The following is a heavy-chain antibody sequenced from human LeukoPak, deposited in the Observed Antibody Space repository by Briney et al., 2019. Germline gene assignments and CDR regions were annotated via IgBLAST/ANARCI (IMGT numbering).Heavy chain of an antibody. D-gene: IGHD6-19*01. V-gene: IGHV3-21*01. CDR1: GFTFSSYS. J-gene: IGHJ4*02. CDR2: ISSSSSYI. Sequence: PGGSLRLSCAASGFTFSSYSMNWVRQAPGKGLEWVSSISSSSSYIYYADSVKGRFTISRDNAKNSLYLQMNSLRAEDTDVYYCARVNVAVAGIDYWGQGTLVTVSS. CDR3: ARVNVAVAGIDY.